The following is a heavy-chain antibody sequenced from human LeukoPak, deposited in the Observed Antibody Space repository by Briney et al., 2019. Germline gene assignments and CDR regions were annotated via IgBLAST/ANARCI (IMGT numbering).Heavy chain of an antibody. Sequence: SVKVSCKASGYTFTGYHLHWVRQAPGQGLEWMGRIIPILGIANYAQKFQGRVTITADKSTSTAYMELSSLRSEDTAVYYCATPCYSSPYYGMDVWGQGTTVTVSS. CDR2: IIPILGIA. D-gene: IGHD6-19*01. CDR3: ATPCYSSPYYGMDV. J-gene: IGHJ6*02. CDR1: GYTFTGYH. V-gene: IGHV1-69*02.